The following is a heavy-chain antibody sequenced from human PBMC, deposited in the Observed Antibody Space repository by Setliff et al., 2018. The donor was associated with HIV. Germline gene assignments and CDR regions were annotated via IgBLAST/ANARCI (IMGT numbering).Heavy chain of an antibody. CDR2: IYSGGRT. CDR1: GFSVSLSY. D-gene: IGHD3-16*01. CDR3: ARDRWRGGHNWGFDY. J-gene: IGHJ4*02. V-gene: IGHV3-66*02. Sequence: GGSLRLSCAASGFSVSLSYMNWVRQAPGKGLEWVPVIYSGGRTYAADSVKGRFTISRDNSKNTLYLQMSSLRLEDTAMYYCARDRWRGGHNWGFDYWGQGTLVTVSS.